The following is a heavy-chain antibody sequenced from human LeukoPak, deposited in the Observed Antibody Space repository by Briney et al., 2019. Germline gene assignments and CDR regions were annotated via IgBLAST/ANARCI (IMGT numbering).Heavy chain of an antibody. V-gene: IGHV3-74*01. CDR3: AKYYNSGTYCLDY. J-gene: IGHJ4*02. CDR2: VSPDGSTT. D-gene: IGHD3-10*01. CDR1: GFTFSTYC. Sequence: GGSLRLSCAASGFTFSTYCMHSVSQTPGKGLVWVSRVSPDGSTTYYADSVKGRFTISRDNAKNTLYLQMNSLRAEDTAVYYCAKYYNSGTYCLDYWGQGTLVTVSS.